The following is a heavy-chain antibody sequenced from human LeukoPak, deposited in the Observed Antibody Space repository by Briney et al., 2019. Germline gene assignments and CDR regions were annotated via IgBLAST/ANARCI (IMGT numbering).Heavy chain of an antibody. CDR3: ARDGSYYGSGSYTPHYYYYMDV. D-gene: IGHD3-10*01. CDR1: GYTFTSYD. Sequence: ASVKVSCKASGYTFTSYDINWVRQATGQGLEWMGWMNPNSGNTGYAQKFQGRVTITRNTSISTAYMELSRLRSDDTAVYYCARDGSYYGSGSYTPHYYYYMDVWGKGTTVTISS. J-gene: IGHJ6*03. V-gene: IGHV1-8*03. CDR2: MNPNSGNT.